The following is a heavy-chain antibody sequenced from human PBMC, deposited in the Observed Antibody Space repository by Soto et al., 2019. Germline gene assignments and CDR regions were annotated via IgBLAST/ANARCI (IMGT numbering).Heavy chain of an antibody. D-gene: IGHD6-19*01. Sequence: SQTLSLTSAIAGDSASSNSASWNCIRQPPSRGIEWLGRTYYRCKWYNDYAVTVKSRIHINPSKNQYTLHLNSVTPEDTAVYYCARVVRSSGWYYYYYGMDVWGQGTTVTVSS. CDR3: ARVVRSSGWYYYYYGMDV. CDR1: GDSASSNSAS. V-gene: IGHV6-1*01. J-gene: IGHJ6*02. CDR2: TYYRCKWYN.